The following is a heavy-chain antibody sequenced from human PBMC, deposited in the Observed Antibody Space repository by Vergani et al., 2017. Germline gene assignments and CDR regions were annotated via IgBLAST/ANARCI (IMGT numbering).Heavy chain of an antibody. V-gene: IGHV1-24*01. D-gene: IGHD4-17*01. J-gene: IGHJ4*02. CDR1: GYSLTELT. CDR3: ARVHGDYAPPGDGRID. CDR2: FDPEHGEV. Sequence: QVQLVQSGSEVRKPGASVKVSCQVSGYSLTELTIHWVRQAPGKGLEWMGGFDPEHGEVTFAHHIQGRVTMTRDTSTSTGYMELRSLRSDDTAVYYCARVHGDYAPPGDGRIDWGQGTLVTVSS.